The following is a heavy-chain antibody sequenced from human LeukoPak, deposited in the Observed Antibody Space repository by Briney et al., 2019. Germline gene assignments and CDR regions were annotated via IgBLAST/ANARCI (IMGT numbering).Heavy chain of an antibody. Sequence: PSETLSLTCTVSGGSISSCYWSWIRQPPGKGLEWIGYIYTSGSTNYNPSLKSRVTISVDTSKNQFSLKLSSVTAADTAVYYCARGLYSSRWYLYDYWGQGTLVTVSS. V-gene: IGHV4-4*09. CDR2: IYTSGST. CDR1: GGSISSCY. D-gene: IGHD6-19*01. J-gene: IGHJ4*02. CDR3: ARGLYSSRWYLYDY.